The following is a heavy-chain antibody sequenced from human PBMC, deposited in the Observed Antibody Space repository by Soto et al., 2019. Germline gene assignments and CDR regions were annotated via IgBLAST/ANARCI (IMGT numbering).Heavy chain of an antibody. CDR3: AREPITMVRGVILDYYGMDV. Sequence: SETLSLTCTVSGASISSYYWSWIRQPPGKGLEWIGRIYTSGSTNYNPSLKSRVTMSVDTSKNQFSLKLSSVTAADTAVYYCAREPITMVRGVILDYYGMDVWGQGTTVTVSS. CDR1: GASISSYY. J-gene: IGHJ6*02. D-gene: IGHD3-10*01. CDR2: IYTSGST. V-gene: IGHV4-4*07.